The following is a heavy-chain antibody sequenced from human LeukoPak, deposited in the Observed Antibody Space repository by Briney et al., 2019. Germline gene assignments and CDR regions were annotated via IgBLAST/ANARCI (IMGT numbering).Heavy chain of an antibody. V-gene: IGHV4-34*01. CDR2: INHSGST. D-gene: IGHD6-13*01. CDR3: ASGRRFTYSSSWYNY. CDR1: GRSFSGYY. Sequence: PSETLSLTCAVYGRSFSGYYWSWIRQPPGKGLEWIGEINHSGSTNYNPSLKSRVTISVDTSKNQFSLKLSSVTAADTAVYYCASGRRFTYSSSWYNYWGQGTLVTVSS. J-gene: IGHJ4*02.